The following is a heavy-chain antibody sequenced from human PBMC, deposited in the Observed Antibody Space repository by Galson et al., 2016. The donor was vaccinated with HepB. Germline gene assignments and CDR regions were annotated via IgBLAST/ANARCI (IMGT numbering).Heavy chain of an antibody. V-gene: IGHV3-30-3*01. CDR3: ARDDDYVWGTYRYTRTVPQYYFDY. D-gene: IGHD3-16*02. J-gene: IGHJ4*02. Sequence: SLRLSCAASGFTFSSYAMHWVRQAPGKGLEWVAVISFDGGNNSYADSVKGRFTISRDNSKNTLYLQMNSLRAEDTAVYYCARDDDYVWGTYRYTRTVPQYYFDYWGQGTLVTVSS. CDR2: ISFDGGNN. CDR1: GFTFSSYA.